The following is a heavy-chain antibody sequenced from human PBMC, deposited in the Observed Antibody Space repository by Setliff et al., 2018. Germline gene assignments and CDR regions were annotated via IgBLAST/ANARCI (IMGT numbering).Heavy chain of an antibody. J-gene: IGHJ4*02. CDR1: GYTFAKYG. D-gene: IGHD6-19*01. CDR3: VRSSAPQVVLAADFDF. CDR2: ISPYSGNT. V-gene: IGHV1-18*01. Sequence: GASVKVSCKAFGYTFAKYGTSWVRQAPGQGLEWMGWISPYSGNTNYPQWLQDRVTMTIDTSATTVYMELQSLRSDDTAVYYCVRSSAPQVVLAADFDFWGQGTPVTVSS.